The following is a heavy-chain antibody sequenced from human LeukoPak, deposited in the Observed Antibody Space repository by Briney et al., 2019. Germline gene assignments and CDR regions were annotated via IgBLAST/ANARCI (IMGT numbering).Heavy chain of an antibody. V-gene: IGHV4-34*01. CDR3: ASGPWVTPFDY. CDR1: GGSFSGYY. D-gene: IGHD2-21*02. J-gene: IGHJ4*02. Sequence: PSETLSLTCAVYGGSFSGYYWSWIRQPPGKGLEWIGEINHSGSTNYNPSLKSRVTISVDTSKNQSSLNLNSVTAADTAVYFCASGPWVTPFDYWGQGTLVPVSS. CDR2: INHSGST.